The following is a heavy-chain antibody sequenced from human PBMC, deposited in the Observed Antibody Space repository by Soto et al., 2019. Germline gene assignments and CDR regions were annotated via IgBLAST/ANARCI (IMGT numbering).Heavy chain of an antibody. CDR1: GGSIRSYY. Sequence: QVQLQESGPGLVKPSETLSLTCTVSGGSIRSYYWSWIRQPPGKGLEWIGYIYYSGSTNYNPSLKSRVTISVDTSKNQSSLKLSSVTAADTAVYYCANTYCSSTSCLPDYWGQGTLVTVSS. D-gene: IGHD2-2*01. J-gene: IGHJ4*02. CDR2: IYYSGST. CDR3: ANTYCSSTSCLPDY. V-gene: IGHV4-59*08.